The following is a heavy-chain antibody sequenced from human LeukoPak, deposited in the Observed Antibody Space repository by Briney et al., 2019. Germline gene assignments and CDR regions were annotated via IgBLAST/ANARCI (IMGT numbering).Heavy chain of an antibody. CDR2: IIPIFGTA. J-gene: IGHJ6*02. CDR3: AGPEYSSRGGYYYGMDV. CDR1: GGTFSSYA. V-gene: IGHV1-69*13. D-gene: IGHD6-6*01. Sequence: ASVKVSCKASGGTFSSYAISWVRQAPGQGLEWMGGIIPIFGTANYAQKFQGRVTITADESTSTAYMELSSLGSEDTAVYYCAGPEYSSRGGYYYGMDVWGQGTTVTVSS.